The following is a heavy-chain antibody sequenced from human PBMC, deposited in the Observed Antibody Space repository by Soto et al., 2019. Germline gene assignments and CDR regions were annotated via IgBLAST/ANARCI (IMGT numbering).Heavy chain of an antibody. CDR3: ARDGRSDFWSGNDGMDV. CDR2: ISSNGGST. D-gene: IGHD3-3*01. Sequence: GGSLRLSCSASGFTFSSYAMHWVRQAPGKGLEYVSAISSNGGSTYYADSVKGRFTISRDNSKNTLYLQMNSLRAEDTAVYYCARDGRSDFWSGNDGMDVWGQGTKVTVYS. CDR1: GFTFSSYA. J-gene: IGHJ6*02. V-gene: IGHV3-64*04.